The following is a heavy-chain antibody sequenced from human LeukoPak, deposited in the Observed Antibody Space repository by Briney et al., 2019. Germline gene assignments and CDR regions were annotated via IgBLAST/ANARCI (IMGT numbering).Heavy chain of an antibody. D-gene: IGHD1-26*01. V-gene: IGHV3-21*01. CDR2: ISSSSSYI. Sequence: GGSLRLSCAASGFTFSSYSVNWVRQAPGKGLEGVSSISSSSSYIYYADSVKGRFTISRDNAKNSLYLQMNSLRAEDTAVYYCARDKTLIRGGSYWNQPTAAFDYWGQGTLVTVSS. CDR3: ARDKTLIRGGSYWNQPTAAFDY. J-gene: IGHJ4*02. CDR1: GFTFSSYS.